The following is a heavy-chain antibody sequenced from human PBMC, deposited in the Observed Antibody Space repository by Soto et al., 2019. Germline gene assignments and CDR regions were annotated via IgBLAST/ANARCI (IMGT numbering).Heavy chain of an antibody. V-gene: IGHV4-30-4*01. CDR2: IHNSGSP. CDR1: GASLYNGSYF. CDR3: ARGPTTEKVDA. D-gene: IGHD4-17*01. Sequence: PSETLSLTCSVSGASLYNGSYFSSWIRQSPEKGLERIGHIHNSGSPSNNPSLNIRVTISADTSMTQFSLALPSVTPADTAMYYCARGPTTEKVDAGGQGILVTVSS. J-gene: IGHJ5*02.